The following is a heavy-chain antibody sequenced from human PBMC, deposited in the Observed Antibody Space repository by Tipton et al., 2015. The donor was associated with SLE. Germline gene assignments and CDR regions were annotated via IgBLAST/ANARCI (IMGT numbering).Heavy chain of an antibody. CDR1: GGSISSSSYY. CDR2: IYYSGST. Sequence: TLSLTCTVSGGSISSSSYYWGWIRQPPGKGLEWIGSIYYSGSTYYNPSLKSRVTISVGTSKNQFSLKLSSVTAADTAVYYCARRVAAGYCSSTSCYYAFDIWGQGTMVTVSS. D-gene: IGHD2-2*01. J-gene: IGHJ3*02. V-gene: IGHV4-39*07. CDR3: ARRVAAGYCSSTSCYYAFDI.